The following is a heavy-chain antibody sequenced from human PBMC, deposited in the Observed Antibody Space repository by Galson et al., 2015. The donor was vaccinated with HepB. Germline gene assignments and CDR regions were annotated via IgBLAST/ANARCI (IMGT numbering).Heavy chain of an antibody. CDR3: ARLGDSSGYSSL. CDR2: IRSKATSHAT. D-gene: IGHD6-19*01. J-gene: IGHJ4*02. Sequence: SLRLSCAASGFTFSGSAIHWVRQASGKGLEWVGRIRSKATSHATSYTASLKGRFTISRDDSKNTAYLHMNSLKTEDTAVYYCARLGDSSGYSSLWGQGTLVTVSS. V-gene: IGHV3-73*01. CDR1: GFTFSGSA.